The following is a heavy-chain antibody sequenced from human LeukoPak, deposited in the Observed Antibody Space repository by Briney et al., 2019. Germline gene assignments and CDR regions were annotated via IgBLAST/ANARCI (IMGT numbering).Heavy chain of an antibody. CDR1: GGPFSGYY. J-gene: IGHJ5*02. D-gene: IGHD6-13*01. CDR3: ARAYSSSWYFNWFDP. Sequence: SETLSLTCAVYGGPFSGYYWSWIRQPPGKGLEWIGEINHSGSTNYNPSLKSRVTISVDTSKNQFSLKLSSVTAADTAVYYCARAYSSSWYFNWFDPWGQGTLVTVSS. CDR2: INHSGST. V-gene: IGHV4-34*01.